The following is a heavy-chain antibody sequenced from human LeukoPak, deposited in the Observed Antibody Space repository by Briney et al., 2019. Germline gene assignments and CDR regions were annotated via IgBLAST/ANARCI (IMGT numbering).Heavy chain of an antibody. Sequence: GESLKISCKVSEYTFTTYWIGWVRQMPGKDLEWMGIIYPGDSDTRYSPSFQGQVTFSADKSISTVYLQWSSLKASDTAMYYCAQQLVVATTPYFDYWGQGTLVTVSS. CDR1: EYTFTTYW. J-gene: IGHJ4*02. CDR3: AQQLVVATTPYFDY. D-gene: IGHD2-15*01. CDR2: IYPGDSDT. V-gene: IGHV5-51*01.